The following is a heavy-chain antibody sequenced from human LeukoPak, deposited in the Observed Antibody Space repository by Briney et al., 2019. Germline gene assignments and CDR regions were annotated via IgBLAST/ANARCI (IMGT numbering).Heavy chain of an antibody. D-gene: IGHD2-2*01. J-gene: IGHJ5*01. Sequence: GGSLRLSCVASGFTFSRFEMNWVRQAPGKGLEWISHISTGTYIAYTDSVKGRFTISRDNAKNSLFLQMNSLRAEDTAVYYCARILVPPALCWFDSWGQGTLVTVPS. V-gene: IGHV3-21*05. CDR1: GFTFSRFE. CDR3: ARILVPPALCWFDS. CDR2: ISTGTYI.